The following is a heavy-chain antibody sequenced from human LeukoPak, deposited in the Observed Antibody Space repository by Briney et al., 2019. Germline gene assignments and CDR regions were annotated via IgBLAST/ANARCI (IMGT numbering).Heavy chain of an antibody. J-gene: IGHJ6*02. CDR2: ISYDGSNK. Sequence: GGSLRLSCAVSGFTFSSYAMHWVRQAPGKGLEWVAVISYDGSNKYYADSVKGRFTISRDNSKNTLYLQMNSLRAEDTAVYYCARQPLAAGLYYYYYGMDVWGQGTTVTVSS. D-gene: IGHD6-13*01. CDR1: GFTFSSYA. CDR3: ARQPLAAGLYYYYYGMDV. V-gene: IGHV3-30*04.